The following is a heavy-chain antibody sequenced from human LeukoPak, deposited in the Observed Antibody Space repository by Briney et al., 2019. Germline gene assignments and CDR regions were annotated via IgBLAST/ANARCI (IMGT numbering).Heavy chain of an antibody. CDR2: ISSSSSYI. CDR1: GFTFSSYS. V-gene: IGHV3-21*01. J-gene: IGHJ4*02. D-gene: IGHD3-22*01. Sequence: GGSLRLSCAASGFTFSSYSMNWVRQAPGKGLEWVSSISSSSSYIYYADSVKGRFTISRDNAKNSLYLQMNSLRAEDTAVYYCAKDIYDSSGYHYWGQGTLVTVSS. CDR3: AKDIYDSSGYHY.